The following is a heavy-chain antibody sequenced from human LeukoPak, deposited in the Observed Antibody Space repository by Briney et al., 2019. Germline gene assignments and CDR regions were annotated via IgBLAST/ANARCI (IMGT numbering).Heavy chain of an antibody. Sequence: SETLSLTCTVSGGSISSYYWSWIRQPPGKGLEWIGYIYYSGSTNYNPSLKSRVTISVYTSKNQFSLKLSSVTAADTAVYYCASVLTVSYYYYGMDVWGQGTTVTVSS. J-gene: IGHJ6*02. CDR2: IYYSGST. V-gene: IGHV4-59*01. CDR3: ASVLTVSYYYYGMDV. CDR1: GGSISSYY. D-gene: IGHD3-9*01.